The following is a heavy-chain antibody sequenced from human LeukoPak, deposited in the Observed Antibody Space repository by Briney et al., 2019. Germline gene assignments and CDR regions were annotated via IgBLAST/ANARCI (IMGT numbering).Heavy chain of an antibody. CDR2: ISGSGGST. CDR3: AKNRGWLTHYFDY. Sequence: PGGSVRLSCAASGFTFSSYAMSWVRQAPGKGLEWVSAISGSGGSTYYADSVKGRFTISRDNSKNTLYLQMNSLRAEDTAVYYCAKNRGWLTHYFDYWGQGTLVTVSS. D-gene: IGHD5-18*01. CDR1: GFTFSSYA. J-gene: IGHJ4*02. V-gene: IGHV3-23*01.